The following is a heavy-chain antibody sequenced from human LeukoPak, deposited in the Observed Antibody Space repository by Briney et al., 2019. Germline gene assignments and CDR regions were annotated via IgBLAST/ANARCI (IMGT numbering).Heavy chain of an antibody. J-gene: IGHJ6*03. D-gene: IGHD2-2*01. Sequence: QPGGSLRLSCALSGFTLSVYGMNWVRQAPGKGLEWLSHISSGGTTIYYADSVKGRFTVSRDNVENSLFLQMNSLRVDDTAVYYCVRDFEAPAAAPDYYYFYYMDVWGTGTTVSVSS. CDR3: VRDFEAPAAAPDYYYFYYMDV. CDR2: ISSGGTTI. V-gene: IGHV3-48*04. CDR1: GFTLSVYG.